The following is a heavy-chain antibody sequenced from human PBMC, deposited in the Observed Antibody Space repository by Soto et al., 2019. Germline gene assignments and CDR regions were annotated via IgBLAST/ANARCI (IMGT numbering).Heavy chain of an antibody. CDR1: GYSFTSYF. Sequence: GESLKISCKGAGYSFTSYFIVLVRQMPGKGLEWMGIIYPGDSDTRYSPSFQGQVTISADKSISTAYLQWSSLKASDTAMYYCARVPAVAGTSHLDYWGQGTLVTVSS. D-gene: IGHD6-19*01. CDR3: ARVPAVAGTSHLDY. V-gene: IGHV5-51*01. CDR2: IYPGDSDT. J-gene: IGHJ4*02.